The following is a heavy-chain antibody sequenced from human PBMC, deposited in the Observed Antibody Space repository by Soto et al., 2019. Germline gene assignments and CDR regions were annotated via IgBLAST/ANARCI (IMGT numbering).Heavy chain of an antibody. D-gene: IGHD6-19*01. CDR2: IYSGGST. CDR1: GFTVSSNY. V-gene: IGHV3-53*01. CDR3: ARVLVSGWYRAYDYYYGMDV. Sequence: PGGSLRLSCAASGFTVSSNYMSWVRQAPGKGLEWVSVIYSGGSTYYADSVKGRFTISRDNSKNTLYLQMNSLRAEDTAVYYCARVLVSGWYRAYDYYYGMDVWGQGTTVTVSS. J-gene: IGHJ6*02.